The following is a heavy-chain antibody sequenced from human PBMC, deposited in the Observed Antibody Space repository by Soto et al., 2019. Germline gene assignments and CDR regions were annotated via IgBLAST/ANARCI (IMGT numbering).Heavy chain of an antibody. Sequence: QVQLVQSGAEVKKPGASVKVSCKASGYTFTSYGISWVRQAPGQGLEWMGWISAYNGNTDYAQKLQGRVTLTTDKSTSTAYMELRSLRSDDTAVYYCASYHLNSYYYGMDVWGQGTTVTVSS. V-gene: IGHV1-18*01. CDR3: ASYHLNSYYYGMDV. J-gene: IGHJ6*02. CDR1: GYTFTSYG. CDR2: ISAYNGNT.